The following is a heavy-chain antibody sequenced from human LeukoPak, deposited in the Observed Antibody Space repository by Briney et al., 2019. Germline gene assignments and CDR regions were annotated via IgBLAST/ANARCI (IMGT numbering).Heavy chain of an antibody. CDR3: ARQGADGSGSYSYYYMDV. D-gene: IGHD3-10*01. CDR1: GYFISSGYY. V-gene: IGHV4-38-2*02. J-gene: IGHJ6*03. Sequence: PSETLSLTCTVSGYFISSGYYWGWIRQPPGKGLEWIGSIYHSGSTYYNPSLKSRLTISVDTSKNQFSLQLSSVTAADTAVYYCARQGADGSGSYSYYYMDVWGKGTTVTVSS. CDR2: IYHSGST.